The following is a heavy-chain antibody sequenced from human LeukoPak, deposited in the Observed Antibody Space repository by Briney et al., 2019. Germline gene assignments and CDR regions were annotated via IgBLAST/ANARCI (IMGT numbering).Heavy chain of an antibody. V-gene: IGHV3-64*04. D-gene: IGHD6-6*01. Sequence: GGSLRLSCSASGFTFSAYAMHWVRQAPGKGLEYVSAISPNGGSTYYADSVKGRFTISRDNSKNTLYLQMNSLRAEDTAVYYCARDRSIAARLFDYWGQGTLVTVSS. J-gene: IGHJ4*02. CDR1: GFTFSAYA. CDR2: ISPNGGST. CDR3: ARDRSIAARLFDY.